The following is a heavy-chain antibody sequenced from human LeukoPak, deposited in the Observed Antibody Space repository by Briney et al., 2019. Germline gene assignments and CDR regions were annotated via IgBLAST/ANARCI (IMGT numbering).Heavy chain of an antibody. D-gene: IGHD5-12*01. J-gene: IGHJ4*02. CDR2: IYHSGST. Sequence: SETLSLTCTVSGYSISSGYYWGWIRQPPGKGLEWIGSIYHSGSTYYNPSLKSRVTISVDTSKNQFSLKLSSVTAADTAVYYCARDPIVATNEVDYWGQGTLVTVSS. V-gene: IGHV4-38-2*02. CDR1: GYSISSGYY. CDR3: ARDPIVATNEVDY.